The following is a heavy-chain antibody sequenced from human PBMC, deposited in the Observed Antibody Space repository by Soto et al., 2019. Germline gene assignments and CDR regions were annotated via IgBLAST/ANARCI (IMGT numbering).Heavy chain of an antibody. CDR1: GGSFSGYY. CDR3: ARDLQRWLQFNAFDI. V-gene: IGHV4-34*01. Sequence: QVQLQQWGAGLLKPSETLSLTCAVYGGSFSGYYWSWIRQPPGKGLEWIGEINHSGSTNYNPSLKSRVTISVDTSKNQFSLKLSSVTAADTAVYYCARDLQRWLQFNAFDIWGQGTMVTVSS. CDR2: INHSGST. J-gene: IGHJ3*02. D-gene: IGHD5-12*01.